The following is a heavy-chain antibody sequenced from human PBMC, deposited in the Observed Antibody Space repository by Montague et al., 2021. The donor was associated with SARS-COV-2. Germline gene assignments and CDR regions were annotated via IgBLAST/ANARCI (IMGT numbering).Heavy chain of an antibody. J-gene: IGHJ6*02. D-gene: IGHD3-10*01. CDR2: SSGSDGGT. CDR1: GFTLSNSA. V-gene: IGHV3-23*01. Sequence: SLRLSCAASGFTLSNSAMNWVRQAPGKGLEWVSGSSGSDGGTHYADSVKGQFTISRDNSKNVLYLQMNSLRAEDTALYYCAKDSYYYGLGYGMDVWGQGTTVTVSS. CDR3: AKDSYYYGLGYGMDV.